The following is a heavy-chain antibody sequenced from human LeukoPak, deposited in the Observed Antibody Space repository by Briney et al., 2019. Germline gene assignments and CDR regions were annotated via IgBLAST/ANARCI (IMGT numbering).Heavy chain of an antibody. V-gene: IGHV1-18*01. D-gene: IGHD3-3*01. CDR1: VYTFTNYG. J-gene: IGHJ4*02. Sequence: ASVTVSYMASVYTFTNYGITWVRQAPGEGREGMGWISNYNYNTNYAHNLQGRVTMTTYTSTSTAYMELRSLRSDDTAVYYCARRYISAIFGVVIYYFDYWGQGTLVTVSS. CDR2: ISNYNYNT. CDR3: ARRYISAIFGVVIYYFDY.